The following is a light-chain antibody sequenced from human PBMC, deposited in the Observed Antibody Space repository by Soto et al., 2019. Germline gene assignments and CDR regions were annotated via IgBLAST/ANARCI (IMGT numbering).Light chain of an antibody. V-gene: IGLV2-11*01. Sequence: QSALTQPRSVSGSPGQSVTISCTGTSSDVGGYNYVSWYQQHPGKAPKLMISDVSKRHSGVPDRFSGSKSGNTASLTISGLQAEDEADYYCCSYAGSYLVFGGGTKLTVL. J-gene: IGLJ2*01. CDR3: CSYAGSYLV. CDR1: SSDVGGYNY. CDR2: DVS.